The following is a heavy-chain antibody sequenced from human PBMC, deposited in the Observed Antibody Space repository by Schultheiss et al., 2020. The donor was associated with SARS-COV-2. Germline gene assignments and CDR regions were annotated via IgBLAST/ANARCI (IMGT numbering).Heavy chain of an antibody. CDR2: ISSSSSYI. D-gene: IGHD4-23*01. CDR3: AKDPWRGPTTVVTPFDY. Sequence: GGSLRLSCAASGFTFSSYGMHWVRQAPGKGLEWVSSISSSSSYIYYADSVKGRFTISRDNSKNTLYLQMNSLRAEDTAVYYCAKDPWRGPTTVVTPFDYWGQGTLVTVSS. CDR1: GFTFSSYG. V-gene: IGHV3-21*01. J-gene: IGHJ4*02.